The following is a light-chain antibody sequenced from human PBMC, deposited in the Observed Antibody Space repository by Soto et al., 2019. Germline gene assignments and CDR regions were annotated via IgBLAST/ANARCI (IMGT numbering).Light chain of an antibody. CDR1: QSINSW. V-gene: IGKV1-5*03. CDR2: KAS. J-gene: IGKJ1*01. CDR3: QQYNSYWT. Sequence: DIKMTQSPSTLSASVGDRVTITCRASQSINSWLAWYQQKPGKAPKLLIYKASSLESGVPSRFSGSGSGTEFTLTISSLQPDDFATYYCQQYNSYWTFGQGTKVEIK.